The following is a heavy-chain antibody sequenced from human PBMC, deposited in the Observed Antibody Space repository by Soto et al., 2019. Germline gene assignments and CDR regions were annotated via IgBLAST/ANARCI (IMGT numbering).Heavy chain of an antibody. J-gene: IGHJ5*02. V-gene: IGHV3-74*01. CDR2: IDGVGAGT. D-gene: IGHD3-3*02. CDR3: TTVFAS. CDR1: GVSCTSYG. Sequence: GGYLGRGSAASGVSCTSYGMQGVGQGPGKGLVWVSRIDGVGAGTSYSDSVRGRFTISRDNEENMLYMKMNSLSDEDPAVSYCTTVFASWVQGT.